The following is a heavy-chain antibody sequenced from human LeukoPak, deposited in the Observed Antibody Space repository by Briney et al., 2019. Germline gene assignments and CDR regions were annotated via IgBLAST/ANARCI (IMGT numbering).Heavy chain of an antibody. CDR1: GGTFSSYA. Sequence: ASVKVSCKASGGTFSSYAISWVRQAPGQGLEWMGGIIPIFGTANYAQKFQGRVTITADESTSTAYMELSSLRSEDTAVYYCAREMTDIVVVAAATESAWFDPWGQGTLVTVSS. CDR2: IIPIFGTA. D-gene: IGHD2-15*01. CDR3: AREMTDIVVVAAATESAWFDP. V-gene: IGHV1-69*13. J-gene: IGHJ5*02.